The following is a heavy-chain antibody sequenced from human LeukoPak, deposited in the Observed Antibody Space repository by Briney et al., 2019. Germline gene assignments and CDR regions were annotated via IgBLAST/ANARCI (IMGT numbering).Heavy chain of an antibody. CDR2: MNPNSGNT. CDR3: ARGLYRDYYYYMDV. D-gene: IGHD2/OR15-2a*01. V-gene: IGHV1-8*01. CDR1: GYTFTSYD. Sequence: ASVKVSCKASGYTFTSYDINWVRQVTGQGLEWMGWMNPNSGNTGYAQKFQGRVTMTRNTSISTAYMELSSLRSEDTAVYYCARGLYRDYYYYMDVWGKGTTVTVSS. J-gene: IGHJ6*03.